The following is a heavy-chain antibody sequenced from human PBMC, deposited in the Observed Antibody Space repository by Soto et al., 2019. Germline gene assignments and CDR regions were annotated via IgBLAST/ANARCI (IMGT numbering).Heavy chain of an antibody. CDR2: INPNSGGT. CDR3: ASAAVTGTAGLDF. V-gene: IGHV1-2*02. CDR1: GYTFSGFY. Sequence: ASVKVSCKASGYTFSGFYMHWVRQAPGQGLEWMGWINPNSGGTKSAEKFQGRVTMTRDASISTAYMELSRLTSDDTAVYYCASAAVTGTAGLDFWGQGTLVTVSS. D-gene: IGHD6-19*01. J-gene: IGHJ4*02.